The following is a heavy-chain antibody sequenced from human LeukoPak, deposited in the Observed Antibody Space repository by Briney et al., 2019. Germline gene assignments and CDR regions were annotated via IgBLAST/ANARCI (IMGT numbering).Heavy chain of an antibody. D-gene: IGHD4-17*01. Sequence: ASVKVSCKASGGTFSSYAISWVRQAPGQGLEWMGGIIPIFGTANYAQKFQGRVTITADESTSTAHMELSSLRSEDTAVYYCAREPYGDYFDYWGQGTLVTVSS. V-gene: IGHV1-69*13. CDR2: IIPIFGTA. J-gene: IGHJ4*02. CDR3: AREPYGDYFDY. CDR1: GGTFSSYA.